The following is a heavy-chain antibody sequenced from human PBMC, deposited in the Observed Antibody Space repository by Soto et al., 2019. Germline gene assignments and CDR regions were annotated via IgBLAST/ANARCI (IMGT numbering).Heavy chain of an antibody. J-gene: IGHJ6*02. V-gene: IGHV3-33*01. Sequence: QVQLVESGGGVVQPGRSLRLSCAASGFTFSNYGMHWVRQAPGKGLEWVAVIWYDGSNKYYADSVKGRFTISRDDSKNTMYLQMNSLRAEDTAVYYCARPRNSGSYYLSVGSYGMDVWGQGTPVTVSS. D-gene: IGHD1-26*01. CDR3: ARPRNSGSYYLSVGSYGMDV. CDR2: IWYDGSNK. CDR1: GFTFSNYG.